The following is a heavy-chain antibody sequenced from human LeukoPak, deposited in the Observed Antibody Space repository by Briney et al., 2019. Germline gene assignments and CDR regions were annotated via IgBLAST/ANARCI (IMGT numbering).Heavy chain of an antibody. Sequence: PGGSLRLSCAASGFTFSSYAMHWVRQAPGKGLEWVAVISYDGSNKYYADSVKGRFTISRDNSKNTLYLQMNSLRAEDTAVYYCAKGAGSSSWFGLDYWGQGTLVTVSS. CDR3: AKGAGSSSWFGLDY. D-gene: IGHD6-13*01. CDR2: ISYDGSNK. J-gene: IGHJ4*02. V-gene: IGHV3-30*04. CDR1: GFTFSSYA.